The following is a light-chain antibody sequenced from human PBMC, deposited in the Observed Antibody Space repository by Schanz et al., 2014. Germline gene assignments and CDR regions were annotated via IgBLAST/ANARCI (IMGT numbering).Light chain of an antibody. J-gene: IGKJ3*01. Sequence: AIQLTQSPSSLSASVGDRVTLTCRASEGINSALAWYQREPGKAPKLLIYAASILQNGVPSRFSGSGSGTDFTLTISSLQPEDFATYYCEQSNRVPFTFGPGTEVNVK. CDR2: AAS. V-gene: IGKV1-13*02. CDR3: EQSNRVPFT. CDR1: EGINSA.